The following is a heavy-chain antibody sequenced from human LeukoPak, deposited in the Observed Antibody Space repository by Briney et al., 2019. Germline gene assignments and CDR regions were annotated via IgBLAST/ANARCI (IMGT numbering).Heavy chain of an antibody. CDR1: GFTFSSFA. V-gene: IGHV3-30-3*01. CDR2: ISYDGSNK. J-gene: IGHJ3*02. Sequence: GGSLRLSCAASGFTFSSFAMHWVRQAPGKGLEWVAVISYDGSNKYYADSVKGRFTISRDNSKNTLYLQMNSLRAEDTAVYYCAKARIVWDAFDIWGQGTMVTVSS. CDR3: AKARIVWDAFDI. D-gene: IGHD3-16*01.